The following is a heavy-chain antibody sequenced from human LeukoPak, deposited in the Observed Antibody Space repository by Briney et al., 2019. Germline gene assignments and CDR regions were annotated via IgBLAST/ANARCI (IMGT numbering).Heavy chain of an antibody. CDR2: MHPNTGNA. J-gene: IGHJ4*02. CDR3: ARRREGNTLGTTFDY. CDR1: GYTFTNYD. Sequence: ASVKVSCKASGYTFTNYDINWVRQATGQELEWMGWMHPNTGNAGYAQRFQGSVTISRNTSISTAYLEVSSLRSEDTAVYYCARRREGNTLGTTFDYWGQGTLVSVSS. V-gene: IGHV1-8*03. D-gene: IGHD1-14*01.